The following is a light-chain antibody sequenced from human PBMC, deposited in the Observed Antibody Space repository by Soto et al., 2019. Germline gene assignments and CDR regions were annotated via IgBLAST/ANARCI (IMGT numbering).Light chain of an antibody. CDR2: GTS. CDR3: LLYYGGVRV. Sequence: QTVVTQEPSLTVSPGGTVTLTCASSTGAVTSGNSPDWLQQKPGQAPRSLIYGTSNKYSWTPARFSGSLLGGKAALTLSGVQPEDEAEYYCLLYYGGVRVFGTGTQLTVL. CDR1: TGAVTSGNS. J-gene: IGLJ1*01. V-gene: IGLV7-43*01.